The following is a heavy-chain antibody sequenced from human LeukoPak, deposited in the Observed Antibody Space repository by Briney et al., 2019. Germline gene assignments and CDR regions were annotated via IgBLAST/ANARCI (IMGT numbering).Heavy chain of an antibody. D-gene: IGHD4-17*01. CDR2: IYYSGST. V-gene: IGHV4-39*01. J-gene: IGHJ5*02. CDR1: GGSISSSSYY. Sequence: SETLSLTCTVSGGSISSSSYYWGWLRQPPGKGLEWIGSIYYSGSTYYNPSLKSRVTISVDTSKNQFSLKLSSVTAADTAVYYCARLVVPSSTDPPNWFDPWGQGTLVTVSS. CDR3: ARLVVPSSTDPPNWFDP.